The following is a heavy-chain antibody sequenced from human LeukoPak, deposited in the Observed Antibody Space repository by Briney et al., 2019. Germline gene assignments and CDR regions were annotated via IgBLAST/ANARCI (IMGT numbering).Heavy chain of an antibody. J-gene: IGHJ4*02. D-gene: IGHD5-12*01. Sequence: SETLSLTCAVYGGSFSGYYWSWIRQPPGKGLEWIGEINHSGSTNYNPSLKSRVTISVDTSKNQFSLKLSSVTAADTAVYYCARSDVATSYFDYWGQGTLVTVYS. CDR1: GGSFSGYY. CDR3: ARSDVATSYFDY. V-gene: IGHV4-34*01. CDR2: INHSGST.